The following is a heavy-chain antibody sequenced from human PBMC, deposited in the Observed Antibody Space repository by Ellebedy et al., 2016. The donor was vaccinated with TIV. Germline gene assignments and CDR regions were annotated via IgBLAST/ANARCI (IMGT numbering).Heavy chain of an antibody. CDR1: GFSLSTSGMC. J-gene: IGHJ4*02. D-gene: IGHD6-13*01. CDR3: ARFTSDRIAAANYFDY. V-gene: IGHV2-70*01. Sequence: SGPTLVKPTQTLTLTCTFSGFSLSTSGMCVSWIRQPPGKALEWLALIDWDDDKYYSTSLKTRLTISKDTSKNQVVLTMTNMDPVDTATYYCARFTSDRIAAANYFDYWGQGTLVTVSS. CDR2: IDWDDDK.